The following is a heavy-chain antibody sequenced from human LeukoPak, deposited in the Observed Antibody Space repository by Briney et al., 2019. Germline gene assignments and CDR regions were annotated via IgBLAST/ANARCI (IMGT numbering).Heavy chain of an antibody. D-gene: IGHD3-3*01. CDR3: ARHNTYYDFWSGYPRYYFDY. CDR2: IYYSGST. CDR1: GGSISSYY. J-gene: IGHJ4*02. Sequence: SETLSLTCTVSGGSISSYYWSWIRQPPGKGLEWIGYIYYSGSTNYNPSLKSRVTISVDTSKNQFSLKLSSVTAADPAVYYCARHNTYYDFWSGYPRYYFDYWGQGTLVTVSS. V-gene: IGHV4-59*01.